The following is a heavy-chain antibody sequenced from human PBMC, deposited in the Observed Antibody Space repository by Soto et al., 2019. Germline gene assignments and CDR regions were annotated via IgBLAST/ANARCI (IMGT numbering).Heavy chain of an antibody. V-gene: IGHV3-53*02. J-gene: IGHJ4*02. CDR1: GFTVSNNY. D-gene: IGHD2-2*02. CDR3: ATYTSLDY. CDR2: IYSGGST. Sequence: EVQLVETGGGLIQPGGSLRLSCAASGFTVSNNYMSWVRQAPGKGLEWVSLIYSGGSTFYADSVKGRFTISRDNSKNTLFLPMNRLRAEDTAVSFCATYTSLDYGGPGTLVTVSS.